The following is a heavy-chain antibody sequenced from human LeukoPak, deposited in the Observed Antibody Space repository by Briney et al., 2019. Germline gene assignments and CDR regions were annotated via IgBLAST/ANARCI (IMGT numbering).Heavy chain of an antibody. CDR3: ARASGNSTIRYYFDN. CDR1: GFTFSDHY. J-gene: IGHJ4*02. D-gene: IGHD3-3*01. CDR2: TRNKANSYTT. Sequence: GGSLRLSCAASGFTFSDHYMDWLRQAPGKGLEWVGRTRNKANSYTTEYAASVKGRFTVSRDASKNSLHLQMNSLKTEDTAVYYCARASGNSTIRYYFDNWGQGTLVTVSP. V-gene: IGHV3-72*01.